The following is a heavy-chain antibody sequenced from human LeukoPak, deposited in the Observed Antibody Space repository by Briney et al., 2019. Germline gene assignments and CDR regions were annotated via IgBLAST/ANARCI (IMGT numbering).Heavy chain of an antibody. CDR3: ARDATYSSSWHYYYYYGMDV. CDR2: IWYDGSNK. CDR1: GFTFSSYG. D-gene: IGHD6-13*01. V-gene: IGHV3-33*08. Sequence: GGSLRLSCAASGFTFSSYGMPWVRQAPGKGLEWVAVIWYDGSNKYYADSVKGRFTISRDNSKNTLYLQMNSLRAEDTAVYYCARDATYSSSWHYYYYYGMDVWGQGTTVTVSS. J-gene: IGHJ6*02.